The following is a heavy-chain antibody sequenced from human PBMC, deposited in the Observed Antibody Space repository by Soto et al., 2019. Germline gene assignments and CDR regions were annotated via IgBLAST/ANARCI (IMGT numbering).Heavy chain of an antibody. D-gene: IGHD2-2*02. CDR1: GGTFSSYA. J-gene: IGHJ1*01. Sequence: ASVTVSCKASGGTFSSYAISWVRQAPGQGLEWMGGIIPIFGTANYAQKFQGRVTITADESTSTAYMELSSLRSEDTAVYYCAYTMTFTPQYFQHWGQGTLVTVSS. V-gene: IGHV1-69*13. CDR2: IIPIFGTA. CDR3: AYTMTFTPQYFQH.